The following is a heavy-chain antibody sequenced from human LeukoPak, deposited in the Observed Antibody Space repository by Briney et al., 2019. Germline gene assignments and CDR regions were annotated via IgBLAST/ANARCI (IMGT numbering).Heavy chain of an antibody. CDR3: ARDLVTVTKGFDI. V-gene: IGHV4-59*11. CDR1: ADSFSSHY. J-gene: IGHJ3*02. CDR2: ISYIGST. D-gene: IGHD4-17*01. Sequence: SETLSLTCAVSADSFSSHYWTWIRQAPGKGLEWIGYISYIGSTNYNPSLKSRVTISIDTSKNKFSLKLSSVTAADTAVYYCARDLVTVTKGFDIWGPGTMVSVSS.